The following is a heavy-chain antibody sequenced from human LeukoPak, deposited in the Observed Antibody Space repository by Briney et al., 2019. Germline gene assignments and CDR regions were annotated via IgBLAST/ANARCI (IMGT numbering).Heavy chain of an antibody. CDR3: ARAGLAVAGISPIRSGYYYYMDV. Sequence: SETLSLTCTVSGGSISSGSYYWSWIRQPAGKGLEWIGRIYTSGSTNYNPSLKSRVTISVDTSKNQFSLRLSSVTAADTAVYYCARAGLAVAGISPIRSGYYYYMDVWGKGTTVTVSS. D-gene: IGHD6-19*01. V-gene: IGHV4-61*02. J-gene: IGHJ6*03. CDR2: IYTSGST. CDR1: GGSISSGSYY.